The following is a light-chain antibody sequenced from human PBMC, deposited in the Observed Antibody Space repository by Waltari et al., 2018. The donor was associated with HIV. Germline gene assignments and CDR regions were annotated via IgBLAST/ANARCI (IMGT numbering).Light chain of an antibody. CDR1: QSVSSSY. V-gene: IGKV3-20*01. CDR2: GAS. CDR3: QQYGSSPSRCT. J-gene: IGKJ1*01. Sequence: EIVLTQSPGTLSLSPGERATLSCRASQSVSSSYLAWYQQKPGQAPRLLIYGASSRATGIPDRFSGSGSGTDFTLTISRLEPEDFAAYYCQQYGSSPSRCTFGQGTKVEIK.